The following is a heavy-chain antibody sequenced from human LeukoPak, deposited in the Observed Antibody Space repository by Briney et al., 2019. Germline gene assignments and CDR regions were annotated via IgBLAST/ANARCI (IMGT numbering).Heavy chain of an antibody. CDR3: ARGGYGGYVEDDY. D-gene: IGHD4-17*01. Sequence: ASVKVSCKASGYTFTGYYMHWVRQAPGQGLEWMGWINPNSGGTNYAQKFQGWVTMTRDTYISTAYMELSRLRSDDTAVYYCARGGYGGYVEDDYWGQGTLVTVSS. J-gene: IGHJ4*02. V-gene: IGHV1-2*04. CDR1: GYTFTGYY. CDR2: INPNSGGT.